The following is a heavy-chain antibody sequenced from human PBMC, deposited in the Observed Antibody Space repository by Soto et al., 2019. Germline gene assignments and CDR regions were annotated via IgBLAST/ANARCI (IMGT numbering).Heavy chain of an antibody. Sequence: SETLSLTCTVSGGSISSGDYYWSWIRQPPGKGLEWIGYIYYSGSTYYNPSLKSRVTISVDTSKNQFSLKLSSVTAADTAVYYCAVVPAAIGYFRFFDPWGQGTLVTVSS. D-gene: IGHD2-2*02. CDR3: AVVPAAIGYFRFFDP. CDR1: GGSISSGDYY. V-gene: IGHV4-30-4*01. J-gene: IGHJ5*02. CDR2: IYYSGST.